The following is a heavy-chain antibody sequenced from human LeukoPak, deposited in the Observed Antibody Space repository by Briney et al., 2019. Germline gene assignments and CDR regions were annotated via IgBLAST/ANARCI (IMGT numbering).Heavy chain of an antibody. D-gene: IGHD1-26*01. CDR3: ARKSYFAWFDP. CDR2: IYYSGST. Sequence: SETLPLTCTVSGGSISSYYWSWIRQPPGKGLEWIGYIYYSGSTNYNPSLKSRVTISVDTSKNQFSLKLSSVTAADTAVYYCARKSYFAWFDPWGQGTLVTVSS. V-gene: IGHV4-59*12. J-gene: IGHJ5*02. CDR1: GGSISSYY.